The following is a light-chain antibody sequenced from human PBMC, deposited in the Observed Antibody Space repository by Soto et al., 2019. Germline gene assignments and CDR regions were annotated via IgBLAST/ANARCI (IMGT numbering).Light chain of an antibody. CDR1: SSDVGGYNY. V-gene: IGLV2-14*01. CDR3: AAWGDSPNTWV. Sequence: QSALTQPASVSGSPGQSITISCTGTSSDVGGYNYVSWYQQHPGKAPKLLIYEVRHRPSGISNRSSGSKSGTSASLAISGLQAEDEADYFCAAWGDSPNTWVFGGGTKVTVL. J-gene: IGLJ3*02. CDR2: EVR.